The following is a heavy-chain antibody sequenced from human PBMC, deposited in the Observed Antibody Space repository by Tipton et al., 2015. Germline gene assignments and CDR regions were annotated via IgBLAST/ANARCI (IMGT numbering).Heavy chain of an antibody. Sequence: SLRLSCAASGFTFSSYGMHWVRQAPGTGLEWVAVIWYDGNKKYYANSVRGRFTISRDNSKNTLYLQMNSLRPEDTAIYYCAKDPTNAGITMVRGVMSYDMDVWGQGTTVTVSS. V-gene: IGHV3-33*06. J-gene: IGHJ6*02. CDR3: AKDPTNAGITMVRGVMSYDMDV. CDR1: GFTFSSYG. D-gene: IGHD3-10*01. CDR2: IWYDGNKK.